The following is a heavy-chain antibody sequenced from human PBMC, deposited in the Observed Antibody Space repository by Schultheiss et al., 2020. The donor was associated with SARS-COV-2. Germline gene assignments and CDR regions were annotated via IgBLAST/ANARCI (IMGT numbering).Heavy chain of an antibody. CDR2: ISSGGSYI. V-gene: IGHV3-11*04. J-gene: IGHJ6*02. CDR3: ARVVGYGNNAGEVGYAMDD. Sequence: GSLRLSCAVSGFTVSGNYMSWVRQAPGKGLEWVSYISSGGSYIYYADSVKGRFTISRDNAKNSLDLQMSSLRAEDTAVYYCARVVGYGNNAGEVGYAMDDWGQGTTVTVSS. CDR1: GFTVSGNY. D-gene: IGHD1/OR15-1a*01.